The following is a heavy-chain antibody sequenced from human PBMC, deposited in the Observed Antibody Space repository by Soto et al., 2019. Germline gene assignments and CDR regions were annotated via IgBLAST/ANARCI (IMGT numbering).Heavy chain of an antibody. D-gene: IGHD7-27*01. Sequence: QVQLQESGPGLVKPSGTLSLTCAVSGGSISSSNWWSWVRQPPGKGLEWIGEIYHSGSTNYNPSLKRRVTISIDKSQNQFSLKLSSVTAADTAVYYCARDPPPGGLGGDYWGQGTLVTVSS. J-gene: IGHJ4*02. CDR1: GGSISSSNW. CDR3: ARDPPPGGLGGDY. V-gene: IGHV4-4*02. CDR2: IYHSGST.